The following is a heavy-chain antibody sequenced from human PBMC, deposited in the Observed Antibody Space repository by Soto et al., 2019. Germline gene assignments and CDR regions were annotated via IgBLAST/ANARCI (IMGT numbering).Heavy chain of an antibody. CDR3: ARDPFTIQSLYGMDV. J-gene: IGHJ6*02. CDR1: GYTFTGYY. D-gene: IGHD3-3*01. Sequence: GASVKVSCKASGYTFTGYYMHCVRQAPGQGLEWMGWINPNSGGTNYAQKFQGRVTMTRDTSISTAYMELSRLRSDDTAVYYCARDPFTIQSLYGMDVWGQGTTVTVSS. V-gene: IGHV1-2*02. CDR2: INPNSGGT.